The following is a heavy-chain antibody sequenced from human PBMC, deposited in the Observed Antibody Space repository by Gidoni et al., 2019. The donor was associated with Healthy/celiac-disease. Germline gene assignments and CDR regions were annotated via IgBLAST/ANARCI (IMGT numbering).Heavy chain of an antibody. Sequence: QVQLQESGPGLVKPSQTLSLPCTVSGGSISSGGYYWSWIRQHPGKGLEWFGYIYYSGSTYYNPSLKSRVTISVDTSKNQFSLKLSSVTAADTAVYYCASGKVWFGELLSDYWGQGTLVTVSS. CDR1: GGSISSGGYY. D-gene: IGHD3-10*01. CDR3: ASGKVWFGELLSDY. J-gene: IGHJ4*02. CDR2: IYYSGST. V-gene: IGHV4-31*03.